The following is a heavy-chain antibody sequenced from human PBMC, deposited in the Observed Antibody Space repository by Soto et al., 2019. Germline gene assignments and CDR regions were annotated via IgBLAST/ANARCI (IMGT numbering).Heavy chain of an antibody. CDR2: IYYSGST. Sequence: QVQLQESGPGLVKPSETLSLTCTVSGGSISSYYWSWIRQPPGKGLEWIGYIYYSGSTNYNPSLKSRVTISVDTSKNQFSLKLSSVTAADTAVYYCARLIAVAAPDYWGQGTLVTVSP. V-gene: IGHV4-59*08. CDR3: ARLIAVAAPDY. J-gene: IGHJ4*02. CDR1: GGSISSYY. D-gene: IGHD6-19*01.